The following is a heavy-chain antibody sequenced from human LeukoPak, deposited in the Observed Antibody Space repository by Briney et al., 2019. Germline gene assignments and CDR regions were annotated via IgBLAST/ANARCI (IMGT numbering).Heavy chain of an antibody. CDR2: ISGSGGST. CDR1: GFTFSSYA. V-gene: IGHV3-23*01. Sequence: GGSLRLSCAASGFTFSSYAMSWVRQAPGKGLEWVSAISGSGGSTYYADSVKGRFTISRDNSKNTLYLQMNSLRAEDTAVYYCASEYCSGGSCYDYYYGMDVWGRGTTVTVSS. D-gene: IGHD2-15*01. CDR3: ASEYCSGGSCYDYYYGMDV. J-gene: IGHJ6*02.